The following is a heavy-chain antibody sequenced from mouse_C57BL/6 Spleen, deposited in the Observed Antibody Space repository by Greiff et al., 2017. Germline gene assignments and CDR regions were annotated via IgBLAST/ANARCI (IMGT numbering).Heavy chain of an antibody. D-gene: IGHD2-5*01. CDR3: AREGAYYSNYWYFDV. J-gene: IGHJ1*03. CDR1: GFTFSDYY. V-gene: IGHV5-16*01. Sequence: EVQVVESEGGLVQPGSSMKLSCTASGFTFSDYYMAWVRQVPEKGLEWVANINYDGSSTYYLDYLKSRFIISRDNAKNILYLQMSSLTSEDTATYYCAREGAYYSNYWYFDVWGTGTTVTVSS. CDR2: INYDGSST.